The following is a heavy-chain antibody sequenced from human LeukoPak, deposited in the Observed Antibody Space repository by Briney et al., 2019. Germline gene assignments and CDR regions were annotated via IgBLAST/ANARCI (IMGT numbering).Heavy chain of an antibody. CDR3: ARDPQTYYFDY. CDR1: GGSISSSSYY. CDR2: IYYSGST. J-gene: IGHJ4*02. V-gene: IGHV4-39*02. Sequence: SETLSLTCTVSGGSISSSSYYWGWIRQPPGKGLEWIGSIYYSGSTYCNPSLKSRVTISVDTSKNQFSLKLSSVTAADTAVYYCARDPQTYYFDYWGQGTLVTVSS.